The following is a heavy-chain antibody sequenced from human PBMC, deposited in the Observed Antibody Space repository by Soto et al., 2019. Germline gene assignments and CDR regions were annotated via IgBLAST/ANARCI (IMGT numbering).Heavy chain of an antibody. CDR3: ARLGSSGWYQGSYFDY. J-gene: IGHJ4*02. V-gene: IGHV4-39*01. Sequence: QLQLQESGPGLVKPSETLSLTCIVSGGSITRNNHYWGWIRQSPGKGLEWIGSILYSGSTNYNPSRKSRVTLSVETSKYQFSLKMSSVTAADTALYYCARLGSSGWYQGSYFDYWGQGTLVTVSS. CDR2: ILYSGST. CDR1: GGSITRNNHY. D-gene: IGHD6-19*01.